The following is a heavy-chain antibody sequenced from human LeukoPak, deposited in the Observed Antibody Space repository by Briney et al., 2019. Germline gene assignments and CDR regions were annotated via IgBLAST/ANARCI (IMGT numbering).Heavy chain of an antibody. CDR3: ARGKRVGYCTNGVCPGDY. CDR2: INAGNGNT. J-gene: IGHJ4*02. D-gene: IGHD2-8*01. CDR1: GYTFTSYA. V-gene: IGHV1-3*01. Sequence: ASVKVSCKASGYTFTSYAMHWVRQAPGQRLEWMGWINAGNGNTKYSQKLQGRITITRDTSASTAYMELSSLRSEDTAVYYCARGKRVGYCTNGVCPGDYWGQGTLVTVSS.